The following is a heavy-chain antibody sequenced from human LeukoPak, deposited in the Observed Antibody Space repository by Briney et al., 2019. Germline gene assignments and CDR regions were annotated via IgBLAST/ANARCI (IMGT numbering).Heavy chain of an antibody. Sequence: GGSLRLSCAASRFTFSNYAMSWVRQAPGKGLEWVSAISGSGGRTYYADSVKGRFTISRDNSKNTLSLQMNSLRAEDTAVYYCAKKITYDYGDPHFDYWGQGTLVTVSS. CDR2: ISGSGGRT. J-gene: IGHJ4*02. CDR1: RFTFSNYA. CDR3: AKKITYDYGDPHFDY. D-gene: IGHD4-17*01. V-gene: IGHV3-23*01.